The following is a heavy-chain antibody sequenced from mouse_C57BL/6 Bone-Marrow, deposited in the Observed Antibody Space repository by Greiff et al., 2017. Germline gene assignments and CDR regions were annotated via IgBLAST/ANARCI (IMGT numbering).Heavy chain of an antibody. CDR1: GYTFTSYW. V-gene: IGHV1-55*01. CDR2: IYPGSGST. D-gene: IGHD6-1*01. Sequence: QVQLQQSGAELVRPGASVKLSCKASGYTFTSYWITWVKQRPGQGLEWIGDIYPGSGSTNYNEKFKSKATLTVDTSSSTAYMQLSSLTSEDSAVYYCARLDLLCDSDPLYAMDYGDEGTAVTVTS. CDR3: ARLDLLCDSDPLYAMDY. J-gene: IGHJ4*01.